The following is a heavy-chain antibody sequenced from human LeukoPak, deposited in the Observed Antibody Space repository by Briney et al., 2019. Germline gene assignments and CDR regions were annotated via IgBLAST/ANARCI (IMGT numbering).Heavy chain of an antibody. J-gene: IGHJ4*02. Sequence: ASVKVSCKASGYTFTSYDINWVRQATGQGLEWMGWMNPNSGNTGYAQKFQGRVTMTRDMSTSTVYMELSSLRSEDTAVYYCAREKGSGYNDYWGQGTLVTVSS. V-gene: IGHV1-8*01. D-gene: IGHD3-22*01. CDR3: AREKGSGYNDY. CDR1: GYTFTSYD. CDR2: MNPNSGNT.